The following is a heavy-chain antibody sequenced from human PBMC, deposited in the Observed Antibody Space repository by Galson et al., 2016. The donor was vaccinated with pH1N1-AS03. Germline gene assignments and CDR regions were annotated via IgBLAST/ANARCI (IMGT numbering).Heavy chain of an antibody. CDR3: AAGILQQLAYYFTY. V-gene: IGHV3-23*01. CDR2: ISGSGAGI. J-gene: IGHJ4*02. CDR1: GFGFNTYA. D-gene: IGHD6-13*01. Sequence: SLRLSCAASGFGFNTYAMSWVRQAPGKGLQWVSGISGSGAGIYYADSLKGRFSISRDNSRNTLYLQVNGLRAEDTAVYFCAAGILQQLAYYFTYWGQGTLVTVSS.